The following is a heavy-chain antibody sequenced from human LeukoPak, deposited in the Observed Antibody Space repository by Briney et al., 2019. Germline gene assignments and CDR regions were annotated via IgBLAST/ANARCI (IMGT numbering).Heavy chain of an antibody. CDR1: GGSISSYY. J-gene: IGHJ6*03. CDR3: ARGCSSTSCYDYYYMDV. CDR2: IYYSGST. D-gene: IGHD2-2*01. V-gene: IGHV4-59*01. Sequence: PSETLSLTCTVSGGSISSYYWSWIRQPPGKGLEWIGYIYYSGSTNYNPSLKSRVTISVDTSKNQFSLKLSSVTAADTAVYYCARGCSSTSCYDYYYMDVRGKGTTVTVSS.